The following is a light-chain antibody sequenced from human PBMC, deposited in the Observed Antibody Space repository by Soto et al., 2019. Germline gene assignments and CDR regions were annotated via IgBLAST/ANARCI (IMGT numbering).Light chain of an antibody. V-gene: IGLV2-14*01. Sequence: QSVLTQPASVSASPGQSITISCTGTSSDIGTYNYVSWYQQHPGKAPKLMIYGVSNRPSGVSNRFSGSKSGNTASLTISGLQAEDEADYYCSSSTTSSTLVFGGGTKLTVL. CDR3: SSSTTSSTLV. CDR1: SSDIGTYNY. J-gene: IGLJ2*01. CDR2: GVS.